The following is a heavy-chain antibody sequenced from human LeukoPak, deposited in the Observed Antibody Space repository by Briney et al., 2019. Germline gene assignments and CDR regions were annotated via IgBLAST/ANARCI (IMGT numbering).Heavy chain of an antibody. CDR1: GFTFSSYS. Sequence: GGSLRLSCAASGFTFSSYSMSWVRQAPGKGLEWVSAIDDSGGSTYYADSVKGRFTISRDNSKNTLYLQMNSLRAEDTAVYYCARSSLGEVVPAAVTFDIWGQGRMVTVSS. V-gene: IGHV3-23*01. CDR3: ARSSLGEVVPAAVTFDI. J-gene: IGHJ3*02. D-gene: IGHD2-2*01. CDR2: IDDSGGST.